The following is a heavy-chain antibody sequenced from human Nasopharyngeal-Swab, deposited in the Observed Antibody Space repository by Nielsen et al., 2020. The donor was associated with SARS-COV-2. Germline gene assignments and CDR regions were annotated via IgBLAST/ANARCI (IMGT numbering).Heavy chain of an antibody. CDR1: GFTFSSYS. CDR2: ISSSSSSI. Sequence: GGSLRLSCAASGFTFSSYSMNWVRQAPGKGLEWVSSISSSSSSIYYADSVKGRFTISRDNAKNSLNLQMNSLRAEDTAVYYCARGQYGDEVYYYYGMDVWGQGTTVTVSS. D-gene: IGHD4-17*01. V-gene: IGHV3-21*01. J-gene: IGHJ6*02. CDR3: ARGQYGDEVYYYYGMDV.